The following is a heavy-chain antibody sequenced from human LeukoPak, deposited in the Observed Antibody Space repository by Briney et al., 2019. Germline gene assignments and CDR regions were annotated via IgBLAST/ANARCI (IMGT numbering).Heavy chain of an antibody. V-gene: IGHV3-15*01. CDR2: ITSKTDGGTT. D-gene: IGHD6-13*01. CDR3: AKDRGIAAAGRSRMLYYFDY. CDR1: GFSFNNAW. J-gene: IGHJ4*02. Sequence: GGSLRLSCAASGFSFNNAWMIWVRQAPGKGLEWVGRITSKTDGGTTDYAAPVKGRFTISRDDSKNTLYLQMNSLRAEDTAVYYCAKDRGIAAAGRSRMLYYFDYWGQGTLVTVSS.